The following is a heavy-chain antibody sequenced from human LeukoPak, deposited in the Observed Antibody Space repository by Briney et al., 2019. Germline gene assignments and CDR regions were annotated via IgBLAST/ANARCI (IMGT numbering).Heavy chain of an antibody. CDR1: GYSFTSYW. V-gene: IGHV5-51*01. J-gene: IGHJ3*02. CDR3: ARKYCSGGSCRVSGAFDI. Sequence: VESLKISCKGSGYSFTSYWIGWVRQMPGKGLEWMGIIYPGDSDTRYSPSFQGQVTISADKSISTAYLQWSSLKASDTAMYYCARKYCSGGSCRVSGAFDIWGQGTMVTVSS. CDR2: IYPGDSDT. D-gene: IGHD2-15*01.